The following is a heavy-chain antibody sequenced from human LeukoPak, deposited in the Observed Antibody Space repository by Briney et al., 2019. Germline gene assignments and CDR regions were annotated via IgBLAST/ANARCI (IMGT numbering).Heavy chain of an antibody. CDR2: IWYDGSNK. V-gene: IGHV3-33*01. CDR3: ARERIVVVPAAILGWFDP. Sequence: GRSLRLSCAASGFTFSSYGMHWVRQAPGKGLEWVAVIWYDGSNKYYADSVKGRFTISRDNSKNTLYLQMNSLRAEDTAVYYCARERIVVVPAAILGWFDPRGQGTLVTVSS. D-gene: IGHD2-2*02. CDR1: GFTFSSYG. J-gene: IGHJ5*02.